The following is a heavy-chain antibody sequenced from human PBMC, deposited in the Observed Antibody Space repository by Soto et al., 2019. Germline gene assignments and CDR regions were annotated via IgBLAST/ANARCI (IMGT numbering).Heavy chain of an antibody. J-gene: IGHJ1*01. V-gene: IGHV3-53*02. Sequence: EVQLVETGGALIQPGGSLRLSCAASGFSVSFYYMNWVRQAPGKGLEWVSVMYRGGSTYYADSVEGRFTISRDNFKNTLYIEMNSLRAEDTAVYYCARAGQCGGDCASEYFQYWGQGTLVNVSS. CDR1: GFSVSFYY. D-gene: IGHD2-21*02. CDR2: MYRGGST. CDR3: ARAGQCGGDCASEYFQY.